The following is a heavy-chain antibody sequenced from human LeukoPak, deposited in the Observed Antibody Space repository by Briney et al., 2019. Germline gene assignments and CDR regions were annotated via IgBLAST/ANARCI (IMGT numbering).Heavy chain of an antibody. Sequence: GESLKISCKGSGYSFTSYWIGWVRQMPGKGLEWMGIIYPGDSDTRYSPSFQGQVTISADKSISTAYLQWSSLKASDTAMYYCARYDRRYSSGWVFDYWGQGTLVTVSS. CDR1: GYSFTSYW. D-gene: IGHD6-19*01. V-gene: IGHV5-51*01. CDR2: IYPGDSDT. CDR3: ARYDRRYSSGWVFDY. J-gene: IGHJ4*02.